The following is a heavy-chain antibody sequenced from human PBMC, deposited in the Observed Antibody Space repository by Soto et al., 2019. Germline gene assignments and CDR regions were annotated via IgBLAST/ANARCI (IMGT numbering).Heavy chain of an antibody. V-gene: IGHV3-33*01. CDR2: IWYDGSNK. CDR1: GFTFSSYG. CDR3: ARDLGYSSSWYEINYYYYGMDV. D-gene: IGHD6-13*01. Sequence: QVQLVESGGGVVQPGRSLRLSCAASGFTFSSYGMHWVRQAPGKGLEWVAVIWYDGSNKYYADSVKGRFTISRDNSKNTLYLQMNSLRAEDRAVYYCARDLGYSSSWYEINYYYYGMDVWGQGTTVTVSS. J-gene: IGHJ6*02.